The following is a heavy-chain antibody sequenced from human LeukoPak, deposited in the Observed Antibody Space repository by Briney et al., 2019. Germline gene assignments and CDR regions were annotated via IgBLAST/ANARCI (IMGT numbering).Heavy chain of an antibody. D-gene: IGHD3-10*01. Sequence: GASVKVSCKASGYTFTGYYMHWVRQAPGQELEWMGWINPNSGGTNYAQKFQGWVTMTRDTSISTAYMELSRLRSDDTAVYYCARVGSGSYWDSFDYWGQGTLVTVSS. CDR2: INPNSGGT. CDR3: ARVGSGSYWDSFDY. V-gene: IGHV1-2*04. J-gene: IGHJ4*02. CDR1: GYTFTGYY.